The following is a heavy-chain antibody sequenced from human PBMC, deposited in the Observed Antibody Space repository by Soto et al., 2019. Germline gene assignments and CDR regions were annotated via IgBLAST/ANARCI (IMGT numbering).Heavy chain of an antibody. J-gene: IGHJ3*02. D-gene: IGHD6-19*01. CDR3: AKDRDSSGWYRFHFDAFDI. CDR2: VSYDGSNE. Sequence: HPGGSLRLSCAASGFTFSNYAMHWVRLAPGKGLEWVAVVSYDGSNEDFADSVKGRFTISRDNSKNTLYLQMNSLRAEDTAVYYCAKDRDSSGWYRFHFDAFDIWGQGTIVTVSS. V-gene: IGHV3-30*18. CDR1: GFTFSNYA.